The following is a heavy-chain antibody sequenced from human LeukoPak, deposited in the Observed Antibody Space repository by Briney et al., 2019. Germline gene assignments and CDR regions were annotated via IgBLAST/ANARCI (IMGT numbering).Heavy chain of an antibody. CDR3: FRVYGSGSFGF. V-gene: IGHV3-73*01. D-gene: IGHD3-10*01. CDR1: GFIFSGSA. CDR2: IRSKSKNYAT. J-gene: IGHJ4*02. Sequence: PGGSLRLSCATSGFIFSGSALHWVRQAPGKGLEWVGRIRSKSKNYATGYASSVKVRFTISRDDSKGRTYLQMKSLKTEDTAVYYCFRVYGSGSFGFWGQGTLVTVSS.